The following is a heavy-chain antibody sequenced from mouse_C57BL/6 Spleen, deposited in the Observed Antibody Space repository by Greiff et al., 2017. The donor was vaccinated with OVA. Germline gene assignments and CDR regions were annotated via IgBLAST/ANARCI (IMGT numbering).Heavy chain of an antibody. CDR1: GYTFTSYW. J-gene: IGHJ1*03. CDR3: GYGSSHYWYFEV. D-gene: IGHD1-1*01. Sequence: QVQLQQPGAELVKPGASVKLSCKASGYTFTSYWMHWVKQRPGQGLEWIGMIHPNSGSTNYNEKFKSKATLTVDKSSSTAYMQLSSLTSEDSAVYYCGYGSSHYWYFEVWGTGTTVTVSS. CDR2: IHPNSGST. V-gene: IGHV1-64*01.